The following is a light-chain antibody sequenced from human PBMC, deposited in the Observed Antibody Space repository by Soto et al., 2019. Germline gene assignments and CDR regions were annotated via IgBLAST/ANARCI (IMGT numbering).Light chain of an antibody. J-gene: IGLJ1*01. Sequence: QSVLTQPASVSGSPGQPITISCTATSSDVGSFNYVSWYQHHPGKAPKLMIYEVTSRPSGVSNRFSGSKSGNTASLTISGLQAEDEADYYCVSYATSTTLYVFGSGTKVTVL. CDR3: VSYATSTTLYV. CDR2: EVT. CDR1: SSDVGSFNY. V-gene: IGLV2-14*01.